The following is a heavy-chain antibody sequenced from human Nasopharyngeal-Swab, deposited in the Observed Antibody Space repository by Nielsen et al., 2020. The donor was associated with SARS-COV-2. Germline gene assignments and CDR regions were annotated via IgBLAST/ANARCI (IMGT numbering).Heavy chain of an antibody. V-gene: IGHV3-73*01. Sequence: VRQMPGKGLEWVGRIGDKAHNYATTYAASVKGRFPISRDDSKNTAFLQMDSLKTEDTALYYCTTDYYFDYWGQGTLVTVSS. CDR3: TTDYYFDY. CDR2: IGDKAHNYAT. J-gene: IGHJ4*02.